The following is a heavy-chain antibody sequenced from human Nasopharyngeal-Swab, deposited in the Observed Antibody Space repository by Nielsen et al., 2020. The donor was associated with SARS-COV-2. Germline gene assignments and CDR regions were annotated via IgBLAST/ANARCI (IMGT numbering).Heavy chain of an antibody. J-gene: IGHJ5*02. D-gene: IGHD4-17*01. Sequence: ASVKVSCKASGYTFTSYGISWGRQAPGQGLEWMGWISAYNGNTNYAQKLQGRVTMTTDTSTSTAYMELRSLRSDDTAVYYCAREATVTASDRFDPWGQGTLVTVSS. V-gene: IGHV1-18*01. CDR2: ISAYNGNT. CDR3: AREATVTASDRFDP. CDR1: GYTFTSYG.